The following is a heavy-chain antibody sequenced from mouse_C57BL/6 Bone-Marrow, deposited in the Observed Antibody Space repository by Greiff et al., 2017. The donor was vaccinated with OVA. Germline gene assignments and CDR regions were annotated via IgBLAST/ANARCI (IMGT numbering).Heavy chain of an antibody. D-gene: IGHD1-1*01. CDR2: IWSGGST. J-gene: IGHJ4*01. CDR1: GFSLTSYG. Sequence: VQLQQSGPGLVQPSQSLSITCTVSGFSLTSYGVHWVRQSPGKGLEWLGVIWSGGSTDYNAAFISRLSISKDNSKSQVFFKMNSLQADDTAIYYCARPGVVAPYYYAMDYWGQGTSVTVSS. CDR3: ARPGVVAPYYYAMDY. V-gene: IGHV2-2*01.